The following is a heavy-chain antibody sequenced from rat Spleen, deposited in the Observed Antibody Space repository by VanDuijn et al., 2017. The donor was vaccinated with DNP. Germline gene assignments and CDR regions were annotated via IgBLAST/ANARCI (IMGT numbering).Heavy chain of an antibody. Sequence: EMQFQESGPGLVKPSQSLSLTCSVTGYSITSNYWGWIRKFPGNKMEYIGHISYSGSTNYNPSLKSRFSITRDTSKNQFFLQLNSVTTEDTATYYCARWSRYFDYWGQGVMVTVSS. CDR1: GYSITSNY. V-gene: IGHV3-1*01. J-gene: IGHJ2*01. CDR3: ARWSRYFDY. CDR2: ISYSGST.